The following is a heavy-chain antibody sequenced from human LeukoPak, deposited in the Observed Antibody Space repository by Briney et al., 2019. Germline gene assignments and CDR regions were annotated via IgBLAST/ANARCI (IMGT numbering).Heavy chain of an antibody. V-gene: IGHV3-66*01. J-gene: IGHJ4*02. CDR2: IYSGGST. Sequence: GGSLRLSCAASGFTVSSNYMSWVRQAPGKGLEWVSVIYSGGSTYYADSVKGRFTISRDNSKNTLYLQMNSLRAEDTAVYYCARVFYGDYPGYSDYWGQGTLVTVSS. CDR3: ARVFYGDYPGYSDY. D-gene: IGHD4-17*01. CDR1: GFTVSSNY.